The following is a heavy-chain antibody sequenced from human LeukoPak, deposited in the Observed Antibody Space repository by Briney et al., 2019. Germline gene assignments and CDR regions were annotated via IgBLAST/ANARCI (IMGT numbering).Heavy chain of an antibody. CDR2: INPNSGAT. CDR1: GYTFTDYY. J-gene: IGHJ4*02. Sequence: ASVTASCKASGYTFTDYYMHWVRQAPGQGLEGMGGINPNSGATNYAQKFQGRVTMTSDTSISTAYMELSRLRSDDTAVYYCARVQYSGSAALDYWGQGTLVTVSS. V-gene: IGHV1-2*02. CDR3: ARVQYSGSAALDY. D-gene: IGHD6-6*01.